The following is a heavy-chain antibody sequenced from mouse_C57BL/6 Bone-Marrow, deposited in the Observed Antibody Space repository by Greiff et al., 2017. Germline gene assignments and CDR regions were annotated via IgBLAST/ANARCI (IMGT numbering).Heavy chain of an antibody. J-gene: IGHJ3*01. V-gene: IGHV1-64*01. D-gene: IGHD1-1*01. CDR2: IHPNSGST. CDR3: ARKSPLYYYGSSAWFAY. Sequence: VKLQQPGAELVKPGASVKLSCKASGYTFTSYWMHWVKQRPGQGLEWIGMIHPNSGSTNYNEKFKSKATLTVDKSSSTAYMQLSSLTSEDSAVYYCARKSPLYYYGSSAWFAYWGQGTLVTVSA. CDR1: GYTFTSYW.